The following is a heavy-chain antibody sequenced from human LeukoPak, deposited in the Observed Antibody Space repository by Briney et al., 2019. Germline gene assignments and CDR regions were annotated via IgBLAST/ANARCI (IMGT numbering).Heavy chain of an antibody. CDR1: GFTLSSYA. CDR2: IGDSGATT. J-gene: IGHJ4*01. D-gene: IGHD6-19*01. CDR3: AKGIYSSGWSYFDY. Sequence: GGSLRLSCAASGFTLSSYAMTWVRQAPGKGLEWVSDIGDSGATTYYVDSVKGRFTISRDNSKNTLYLQMNSLRAEDTAVYYCAKGIYSSGWSYFDYWGHGTLVTVSS. V-gene: IGHV3-23*01.